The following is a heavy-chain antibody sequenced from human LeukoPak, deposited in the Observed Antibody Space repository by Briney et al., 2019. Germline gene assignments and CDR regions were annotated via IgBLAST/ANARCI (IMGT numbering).Heavy chain of an antibody. J-gene: IGHJ4*02. D-gene: IGHD3-10*01. CDR1: GYTFTSHG. V-gene: IGHV1-18*01. CDR2: ISAYNGNT. Sequence: GASVKVSCKASGYTFTSHGISWVRQAPGQGLEWMGWISAYNGNTNYAQKLQGRVTMTTDTSTSTAYMELSSLRSEDTAVYYCARGESAYGSGSLSLDYWGQGTLVTVSS. CDR3: ARGESAYGSGSLSLDY.